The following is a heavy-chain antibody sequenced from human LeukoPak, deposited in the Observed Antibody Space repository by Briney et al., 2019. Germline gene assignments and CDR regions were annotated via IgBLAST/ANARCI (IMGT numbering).Heavy chain of an antibody. Sequence: SGGSLRLSCAASGSTFSSYWMSWVRQAPGKGLEWVANIKQDGSEKYYVDSVKGRFTISRDNAKNSFYLQMNRLRAEDTAVYYCARGKSGTYGTKGYWGQGTLVTVSS. D-gene: IGHD1-26*01. V-gene: IGHV3-7*01. CDR1: GSTFSSYW. CDR3: ARGKSGTYGTKGY. J-gene: IGHJ4*02. CDR2: IKQDGSEK.